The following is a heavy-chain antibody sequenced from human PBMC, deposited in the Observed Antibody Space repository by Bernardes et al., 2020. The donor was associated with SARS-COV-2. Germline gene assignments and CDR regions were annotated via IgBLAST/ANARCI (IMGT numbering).Heavy chain of an antibody. D-gene: IGHD5-18*01. CDR2: LSYEGSKK. Sequence: YLRLSCAASGFTFNNSGMHWVRQAPCKGLEWVAFLSYEGSKKYYLDSLKGRFTISRDSSKNTLYLQMNSLRDDDTAVYYCVKRRAIFELWAGNFDYWGQGTLVTVSS. V-gene: IGHV3-30*18. J-gene: IGHJ4*02. CDR3: VKRRAIFELWAGNFDY. CDR1: GFTFNNSG.